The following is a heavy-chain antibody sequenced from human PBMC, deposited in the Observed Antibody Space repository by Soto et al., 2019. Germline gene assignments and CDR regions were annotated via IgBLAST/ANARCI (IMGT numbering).Heavy chain of an antibody. Sequence: GGSLRLSCAGSGFTFSNYAMSWVRQAPGKGLEWVSAISSAVNTYYADSVKGRFTISRDNSKNTLSLQMNSLRAEDTAVYYSAKQVRDGTSSPYYFDYWGQGTLVTVSS. V-gene: IGHV3-23*01. D-gene: IGHD6-6*01. CDR3: AKQVRDGTSSPYYFDY. CDR2: ISSAVNT. J-gene: IGHJ4*02. CDR1: GFTFSNYA.